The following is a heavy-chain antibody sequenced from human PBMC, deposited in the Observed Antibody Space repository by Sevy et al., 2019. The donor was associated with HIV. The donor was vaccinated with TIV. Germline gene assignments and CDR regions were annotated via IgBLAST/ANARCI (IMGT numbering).Heavy chain of an antibody. V-gene: IGHV3-30*18. CDR3: AKGGQWLVRDWFDP. CDR1: GFTFSSYG. D-gene: IGHD6-19*01. CDR2: ISYDGSNK. J-gene: IGHJ5*02. Sequence: GWSLRLSCAASGFTFSSYGMHWVRQAPGKGLDWVTVISYDGSNKYYADSVKGRFTISRDNSKNTLYLQMNSLRVEDTAVYYCAKGGQWLVRDWFDPWGQGTLVTVSS.